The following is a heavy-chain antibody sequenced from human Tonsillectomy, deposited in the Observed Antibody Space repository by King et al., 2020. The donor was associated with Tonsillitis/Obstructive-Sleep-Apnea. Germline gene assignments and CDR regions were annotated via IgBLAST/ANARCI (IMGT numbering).Heavy chain of an antibody. CDR3: ARGPPPAARLEGYFDY. D-gene: IGHD6-6*01. V-gene: IGHV3-53*01. CDR1: GFTVSSNY. Sequence: VQLVESGGGLIQPGGSLRLSCAASGFTVSSNYMSWVRQAPGKGLEWVSVIYIGGSTYYADSVKGRFTISRDNSKNTLYLQMNSLRAEDTAVYYCARGPPPAARLEGYFDYWGQGTLVTVSS. J-gene: IGHJ4*02. CDR2: IYIGGST.